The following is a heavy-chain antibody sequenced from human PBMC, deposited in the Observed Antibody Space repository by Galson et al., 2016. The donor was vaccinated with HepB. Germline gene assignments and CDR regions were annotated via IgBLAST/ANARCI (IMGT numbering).Heavy chain of an antibody. CDR3: ARSSYSSGWPNFDY. Sequence: SLRLSCAASGFTVSSGNMNWVRQAPEKGLEWVALIYSGGSTDYADPVKGRFTISRDISQNTVFLQMNSLRAGDTGFYYCARSSYSSGWPNFDYWGQGALVTVSS. CDR1: GFTVSSGN. J-gene: IGHJ4*02. CDR2: IYSGGST. V-gene: IGHV3-66*01. D-gene: IGHD6-19*01.